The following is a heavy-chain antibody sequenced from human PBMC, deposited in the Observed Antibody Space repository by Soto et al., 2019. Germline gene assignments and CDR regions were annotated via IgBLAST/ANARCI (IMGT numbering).Heavy chain of an antibody. Sequence: ASVKVSCKASGYTFRNYGISWVRQAPGQGLEWMGWISPFNGNIKYGQKFQGRVTMTTDTSTSIAYMELTSLRSDDTAVYYCAKEEDSQTLDYWGQGTLGTV. CDR1: GYTFRNYG. CDR3: AKEEDSQTLDY. V-gene: IGHV1-18*01. J-gene: IGHJ4*02. CDR2: ISPFNGNI.